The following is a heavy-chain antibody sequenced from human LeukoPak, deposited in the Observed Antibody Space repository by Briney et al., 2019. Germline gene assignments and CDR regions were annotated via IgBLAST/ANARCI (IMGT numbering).Heavy chain of an antibody. CDR2: ISGSGGST. D-gene: IGHD2-21*01. CDR3: AKTYSRIPGSSHFDY. Sequence: PGGSLRLSCAASGFTFSSYAMSWVRQAPGKGLEWVSAISGSGGSTYYADSVKGRFTISRDNSKNTLYLQMNSLRAEDTAVYYCAKTYSRIPGSSHFDYWGQGTLVTVSS. V-gene: IGHV3-23*01. J-gene: IGHJ4*02. CDR1: GFTFSSYA.